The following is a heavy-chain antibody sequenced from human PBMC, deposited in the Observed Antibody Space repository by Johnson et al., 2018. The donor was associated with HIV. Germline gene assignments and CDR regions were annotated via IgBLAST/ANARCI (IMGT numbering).Heavy chain of an antibody. CDR3: AKAGAVAGPGIDAFDI. J-gene: IGHJ3*02. CDR1: GFAFSSYG. V-gene: IGHV3-30*18. Sequence: QVQLVESGGGVVQPGRSLRLSCAASGFAFSSYGMHWVRQAPGKGLEWVAIISYDGSNKYYADSVKGRFTISRDNSKNTLYLQRNSLRAEDTAVYFCAKAGAVAGPGIDAFDIWGQGTMVTVSS. D-gene: IGHD6-19*01. CDR2: ISYDGSNK.